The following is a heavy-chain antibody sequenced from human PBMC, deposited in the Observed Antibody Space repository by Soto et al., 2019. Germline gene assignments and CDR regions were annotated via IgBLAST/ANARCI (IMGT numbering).Heavy chain of an antibody. Sequence: QVQLVESGGGVVQPGRSLRLSCAGSGFTFSRNVMHWVRQAPGKGLEWVAFISYDGSNKYYADSMKGRFTISRDNSKNTLYLQMNSLRPEDTSVYYCASGYCSTTSCFYGMDVWGQGTTVTVSS. V-gene: IGHV3-30-3*01. CDR3: ASGYCSTTSCFYGMDV. D-gene: IGHD2-2*01. CDR2: ISYDGSNK. CDR1: GFTFSRNV. J-gene: IGHJ6*02.